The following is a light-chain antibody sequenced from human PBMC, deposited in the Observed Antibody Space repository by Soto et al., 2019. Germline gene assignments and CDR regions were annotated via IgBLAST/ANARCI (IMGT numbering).Light chain of an antibody. CDR1: QSISSN. CDR3: QQYNRWPFT. Sequence: GLRQSQATLSVSPGKGATLSCRASQSISSNLTWYQQKPGQAPRLLIYAASTRAAGIPARFSGSESGTQFTLTISSLQSEDFAVYYCQQYNRWPFTFGPGTKVAI. CDR2: AAS. J-gene: IGKJ3*01. V-gene: IGKV3-15*01.